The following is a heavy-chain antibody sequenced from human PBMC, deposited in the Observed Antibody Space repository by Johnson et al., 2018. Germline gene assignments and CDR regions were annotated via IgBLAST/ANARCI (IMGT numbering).Heavy chain of an antibody. D-gene: IGHD6-6*01. CDR2: IWYDGSNK. V-gene: IGHV3-33*08. Sequence: QVQLQESGGGVVQPGRSLRLSCAASGFTFSSYGMHWVRQAPGKGLEWVAVIWYDGSNKYYADSVKGRFTISRDNSKNTLYLQMNSLGAEDTAGYYCAGTSNAFDIWGQGTMVTVSS. CDR3: AGTSNAFDI. J-gene: IGHJ3*02. CDR1: GFTFSSYG.